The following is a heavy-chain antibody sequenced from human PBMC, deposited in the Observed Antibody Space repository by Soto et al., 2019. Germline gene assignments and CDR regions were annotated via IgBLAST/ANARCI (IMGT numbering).Heavy chain of an antibody. CDR3: ARVGGDDFGDSGGFDY. D-gene: IGHD4-17*01. J-gene: IGHJ4*02. CDR2: IYYSGRT. V-gene: IGHV4-59*01. CDR1: GGSIRDYF. Sequence: QVQLQESGPGLVKPSETLSLTCTVSGGSIRDYFWIWIRQPPGKGLEWIGYIYYSGRTNYNPSLKSRVSISVDTSKNHFSLQLRSVTAADTAVYYCARVGGDDFGDSGGFDYWGQGTLVTVSS.